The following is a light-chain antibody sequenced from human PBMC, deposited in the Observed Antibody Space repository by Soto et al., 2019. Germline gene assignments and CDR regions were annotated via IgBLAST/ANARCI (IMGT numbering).Light chain of an antibody. V-gene: IGKV3-11*01. CDR3: QQRSYWPIT. Sequence: EIGLTQSPATLSLSPGEGATLSCRASQSVGSLLAWYQQKPGQAPRLVIYDVSNRATGSPARVSGSGSGTDFTLTFSTLGPEDFDVGYCQQRSYWPITFGQGTRLEIK. CDR2: DVS. J-gene: IGKJ5*01. CDR1: QSVGSL.